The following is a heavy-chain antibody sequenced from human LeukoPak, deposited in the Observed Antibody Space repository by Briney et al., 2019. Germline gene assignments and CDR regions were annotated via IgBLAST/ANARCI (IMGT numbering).Heavy chain of an antibody. CDR2: IGGSGVDT. J-gene: IGHJ3*01. Sequence: GGSLRLSCTASGFTFSNYALTWVRQAPGKGLEWVSSIGGSGVDTRYADSVRGRFTISRDNSRNTLYLTMDSLRAEDTAVYFCGRDPNGNYIGAFDFWGQGTMVTASS. CDR1: GFTFSNYA. CDR3: GRDPNGNYIGAFDF. D-gene: IGHD4-17*01. V-gene: IGHV3-23*01.